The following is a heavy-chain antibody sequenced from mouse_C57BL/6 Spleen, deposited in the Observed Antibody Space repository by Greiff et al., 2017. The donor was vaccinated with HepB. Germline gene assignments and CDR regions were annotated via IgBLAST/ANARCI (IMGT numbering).Heavy chain of an antibody. J-gene: IGHJ3*01. V-gene: IGHV1-52*01. Sequence: QVQLQQSGAELVRPGSSVKLSCKASGYTFTSYWMHWVKQRPIQGLEWIGNIDPSDSETHYNQKFKDKATLTVDKSSSTAYMQLSSLTSEDSAVYYCARDWDGGSWFAYWGQGTLVTVSA. D-gene: IGHD4-1*01. CDR2: IDPSDSET. CDR1: GYTFTSYW. CDR3: ARDWDGGSWFAY.